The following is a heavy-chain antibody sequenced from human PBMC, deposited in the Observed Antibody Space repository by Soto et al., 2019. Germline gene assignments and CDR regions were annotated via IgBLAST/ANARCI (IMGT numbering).Heavy chain of an antibody. J-gene: IGHJ5*02. CDR3: ARLGVVVPAAAWFDP. CDR2: IYYSGST. D-gene: IGHD2-2*01. CDR1: GGSIRSSSYY. V-gene: IGHV4-39*01. Sequence: SETLSLTCTVSGGSIRSSSYYWGWIRQPPGKGLEWIGSIYYSGSTYYNPSLKSRVTISVDTSKNQFSLKLSSVTAADTAVYYCARLGVVVPAAAWFDPWGQGTLVTVSS.